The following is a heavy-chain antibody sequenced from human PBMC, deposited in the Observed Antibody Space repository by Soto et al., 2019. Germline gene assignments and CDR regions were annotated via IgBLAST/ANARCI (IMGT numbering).Heavy chain of an antibody. CDR1: GGTFSSYA. J-gene: IGHJ5*02. V-gene: IGHV1-69*13. CDR3: ARGAPDYDFWSGYYTPPAGYNWFDP. D-gene: IGHD3-3*01. Sequence: SVKVSCKASGGTFSSYAISWVRQAPGQGLEWMGGIIPIFGTANYAQKFQGRVTITADESTSTAYMELSSLRSEDTAVYYCARGAPDYDFWSGYYTPPAGYNWFDPWG. CDR2: IIPIFGTA.